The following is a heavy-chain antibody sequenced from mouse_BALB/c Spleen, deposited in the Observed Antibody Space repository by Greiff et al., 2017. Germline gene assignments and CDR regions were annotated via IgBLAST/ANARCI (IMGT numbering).Heavy chain of an antibody. CDR2: ISYDGSN. J-gene: IGHJ2*01. CDR3: ARNYGNRFFDY. V-gene: IGHV3-6*02. D-gene: IGHD2-1*01. CDR1: GYSITSGYY. Sequence: EVKLEESGPGLVKPSQSLSLTCSVTGYSITSGYYWNWIRQFPGNKLEWMGYISYDGSNNYNPSLKNRISITRDTSKNQFFLKLNSVTTEDTATYYCARNYGNRFFDYWGQGTTLTVSS.